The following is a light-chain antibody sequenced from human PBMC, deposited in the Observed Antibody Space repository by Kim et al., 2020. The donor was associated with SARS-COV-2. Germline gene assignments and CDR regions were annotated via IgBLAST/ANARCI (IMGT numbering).Light chain of an antibody. CDR3: AAWDDSLRVVL. Sequence: GQRFSISCSGSSSNIGNNYVYWYQQLPGTAPNLLISTYDQRPSGVPARFSGSKSGTSASLAISGLRSEDEADYFCAAWDDSLRVVLFGGGTKLTVL. CDR2: TYD. CDR1: SSNIGNNY. J-gene: IGLJ2*01. V-gene: IGLV1-47*01.